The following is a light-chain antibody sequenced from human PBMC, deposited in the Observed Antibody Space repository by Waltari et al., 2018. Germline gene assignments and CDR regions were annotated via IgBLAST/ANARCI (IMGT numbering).Light chain of an antibody. J-gene: IGLJ2*01. CDR2: SND. CDR3: ATWDGRLAGVL. CDR1: NSNLGSNV. V-gene: IGLV1-44*01. Sequence: QSVLTPPPSASGTPGQSLTISCSGSNSNLGSNVVNWYQQVPGMAPRLLIYSNDQRPSGVPDRFSGSKSGTSASLVISGLQSDDKGNYYCATWDGRLAGVLFGGGTKVTVL.